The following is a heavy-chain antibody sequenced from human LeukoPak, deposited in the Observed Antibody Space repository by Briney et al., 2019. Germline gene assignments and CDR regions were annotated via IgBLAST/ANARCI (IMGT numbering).Heavy chain of an antibody. V-gene: IGHV3-23*01. CDR3: AKGVYYNDSSGHPQGDY. Sequence: GGSLRLSCAASGFTFSSYAMSWVRQAPGKGLEWVSAISGSGGSTYYADSVKGRFTISRDNSKNTLYLQMNSLRAEDTAVYYCAKGVYYNDSSGHPQGDYWGQGTLVTVSS. J-gene: IGHJ4*02. CDR1: GFTFSSYA. D-gene: IGHD3-22*01. CDR2: ISGSGGST.